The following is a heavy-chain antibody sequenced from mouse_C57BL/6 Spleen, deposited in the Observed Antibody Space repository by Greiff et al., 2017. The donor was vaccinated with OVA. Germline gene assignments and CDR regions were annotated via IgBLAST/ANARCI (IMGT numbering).Heavy chain of an antibody. CDR2: IDPETGGT. J-gene: IGHJ2*01. CDR3: TRYTVVATDY. CDR1: GYTFTDYE. D-gene: IGHD1-1*01. Sequence: VKLVESGAELVRPGASVTLSCKASGYTFTDYEMHWVKQTPVHGLEWIGAIDPETGGTAYNQKFKGKAILTADKSSSTAYMELRSLTSEDSAVYYCTRYTVVATDYWGQGTTLTVSS. V-gene: IGHV1-15*01.